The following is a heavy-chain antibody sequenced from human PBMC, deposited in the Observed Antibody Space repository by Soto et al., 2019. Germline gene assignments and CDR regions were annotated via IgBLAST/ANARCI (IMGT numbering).Heavy chain of an antibody. J-gene: IGHJ6*02. CDR3: ARADCTGAYCYSWPFNYGVDV. CDR2: IWYDGSNK. D-gene: IGHD2-15*01. V-gene: IGHV3-33*08. Sequence: HPGGSLRLSCTTSGFTFNTYGMHWVRQARGKGLEWVAIIWYDGSNKYYADSVKGRFTISRDNSRNTLYLQMNSLRAEDTALYYCARADCTGAYCYSWPFNYGVDVWGQGTTVTVSS. CDR1: GFTFNTYG.